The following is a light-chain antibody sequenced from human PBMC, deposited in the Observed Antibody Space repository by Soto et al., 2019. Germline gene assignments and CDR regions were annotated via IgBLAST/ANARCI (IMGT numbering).Light chain of an antibody. CDR3: SSYTSSSFLYV. CDR2: DVS. CDR1: SSDVGGYNY. J-gene: IGLJ1*01. Sequence: QSVLTQPPSVSGSPGQSITISCTGTSSDVGGYNYVSWYQQYPGKAPKLMIYDVSNRPSGVSNRFSGSKSGNTASLTISGLQAEDEADYYCSSYTSSSFLYVFGAGTKLTVL. V-gene: IGLV2-14*01.